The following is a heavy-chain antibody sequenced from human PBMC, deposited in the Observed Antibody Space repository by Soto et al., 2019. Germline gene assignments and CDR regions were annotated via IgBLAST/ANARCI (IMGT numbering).Heavy chain of an antibody. CDR3: ARAVVVPQNWFDP. V-gene: IGHV1-2*02. CDR2: VNPNSGGT. Sequence: ASVKVSCKASGYTFTGYYMHWVRQAPGQGLEWMGWVNPNSGGTNYAQKFQGRATMTRDTSISTAYMELSRLRSDDTAVYYCARAVVVPQNWFDPWGQGTLVTVSS. D-gene: IGHD2-2*01. CDR1: GYTFTGYY. J-gene: IGHJ5*02.